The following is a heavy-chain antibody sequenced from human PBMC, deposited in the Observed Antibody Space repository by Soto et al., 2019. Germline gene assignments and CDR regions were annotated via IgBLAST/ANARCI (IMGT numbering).Heavy chain of an antibody. D-gene: IGHD2-15*01. CDR3: ARDLKGYSNWFDP. J-gene: IGHJ5*02. V-gene: IGHV3-9*01. CDR1: GFTFDDYA. CDR2: ISWNSGSTI. Sequence: PGGSLRLSCAASGFTFDDYAMHWVRQAPGKGLEWVSGISWNSGSTIYYADSVKGRFTISRDNAKNSLYLQMNSLRAEDTAVYYCARDLKGYSNWFDPWGQGTLVTVSS.